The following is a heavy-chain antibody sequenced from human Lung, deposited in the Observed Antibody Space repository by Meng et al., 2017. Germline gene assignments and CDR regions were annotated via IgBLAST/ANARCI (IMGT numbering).Heavy chain of an antibody. V-gene: IGHV4-34*01. CDR3: ARGPTTMAHDFDY. Sequence: QVTLQEWGAGPLKPSEALSLTCVVSGGSFSDYYWSWIRQPPGKGLEWIGEINHSGSTNYNPSLESRATISVDTSQNNLSLKLSSVTAADSAVYYCARGPTTMAHDFDYWGQGTLVTVSS. CDR1: GGSFSDYY. CDR2: INHSGST. J-gene: IGHJ4*02. D-gene: IGHD4-11*01.